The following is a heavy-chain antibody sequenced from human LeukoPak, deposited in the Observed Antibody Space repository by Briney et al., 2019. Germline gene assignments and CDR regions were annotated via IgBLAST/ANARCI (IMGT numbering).Heavy chain of an antibody. CDR1: VYTFTSYY. CDR3: ARDRMGDCATTSCYLAF. Sequence: ASVTVSFMASVYTFTSYYLHWVRQAPGQGLEWMGWMNPNSGDTNYAQKFQGRVTMTRDTSITTAYMELSGLTSDDTAMYYCARDRMGDCATTSCYLAFWGQGALVTVSS. V-gene: IGHV1-2*02. D-gene: IGHD2-2*01. CDR2: MNPNSGDT. J-gene: IGHJ4*02.